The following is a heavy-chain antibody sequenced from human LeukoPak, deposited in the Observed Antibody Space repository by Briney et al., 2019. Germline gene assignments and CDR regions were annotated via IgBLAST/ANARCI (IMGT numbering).Heavy chain of an antibody. CDR3: ARDGQIYGDSAYFDY. Sequence: PGGSLRLSCAASGFTFSSYGMHWVRQAPGKGLEWVAIIWYDGSNKYYVDSVKGRFTISRDNSKNTLYLQMNSLRAEDTAVYYCARDGQIYGDSAYFDYWGQRTLVTVSS. CDR1: GFTFSSYG. CDR2: IWYDGSNK. D-gene: IGHD2-21*02. V-gene: IGHV3-33*01. J-gene: IGHJ4*02.